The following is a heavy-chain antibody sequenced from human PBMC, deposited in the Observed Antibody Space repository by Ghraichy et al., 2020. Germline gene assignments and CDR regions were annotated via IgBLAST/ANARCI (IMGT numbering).Heavy chain of an antibody. Sequence: GGSLRLSCAASGFTFSSYSMNWVRQAPGKGLEWVSYITGSSSTIYYADSVKGRFTISRDNAKNSLYLQMNSLRDDDTAVYYCARGRGSSGYDPWGQGTLVTVSS. CDR3: ARGRGSSGYDP. D-gene: IGHD6-19*01. CDR1: GFTFSSYS. J-gene: IGHJ5*02. CDR2: ITGSSSTI. V-gene: IGHV3-48*02.